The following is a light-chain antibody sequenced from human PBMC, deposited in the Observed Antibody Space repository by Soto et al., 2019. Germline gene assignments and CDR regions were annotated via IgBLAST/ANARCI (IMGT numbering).Light chain of an antibody. CDR3: QHYYGYSWA. CDR1: QYIDNW. V-gene: IGKV1-5*03. CDR2: KAS. J-gene: IGKJ1*01. Sequence: DIEMTQSPSTLPASVGDRVTITCRASQYIDNWLAWFQQKPGKAPKILIYKASNLASGVPSRFTGSGAGTECTRSISSLQSDDVETYYCQHYYGYSWAFGQGTKVDIK.